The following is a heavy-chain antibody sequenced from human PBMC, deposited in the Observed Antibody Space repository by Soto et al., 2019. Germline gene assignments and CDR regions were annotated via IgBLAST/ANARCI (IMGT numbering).Heavy chain of an antibody. CDR1: GFSLSTSGVG. J-gene: IGHJ4*02. V-gene: IGHV2-5*02. CDR2: IYWDDDK. Sequence: QITLKESGPTLVKPTQTLTLTCTFSGFSLSTSGVGVGWIRQPPGKALEWLAPIYWDDDKRYSPSLKRRLTITKDTSKNQVVLTMTNMDPVDTPTYVCSHVYGGYDNFDYWGQGTQVTVSS. CDR3: SHVYGGYDNFDY. D-gene: IGHD4-17*01.